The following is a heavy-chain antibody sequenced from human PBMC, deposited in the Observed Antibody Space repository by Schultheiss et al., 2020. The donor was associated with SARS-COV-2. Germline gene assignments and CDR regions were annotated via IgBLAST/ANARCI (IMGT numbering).Heavy chain of an antibody. CDR2: ISASGGGT. D-gene: IGHD2-2*01. Sequence: GGSLRLSCVASGFTFGSYAMSWVRRAPGKGLEWVSSISASGGGTYYTDSVNGRFTISRDNSKNTLYLQMNSLRAEDTAIYYCARDDQQTPLYYMDVWGKGTTVTVSS. CDR3: ARDDQQTPLYYMDV. CDR1: GFTFGSYA. V-gene: IGHV3-23*01. J-gene: IGHJ6*03.